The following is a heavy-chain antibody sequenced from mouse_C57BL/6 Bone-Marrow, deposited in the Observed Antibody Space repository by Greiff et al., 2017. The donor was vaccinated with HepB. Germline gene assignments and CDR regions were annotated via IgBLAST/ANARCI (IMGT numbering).Heavy chain of an antibody. CDR1: GYTFTSYN. Sequence: QVQLKESGAELVRPGASVKMSCKASGYTFTSYNMHWVKQTPRQGLEWIGAIYPGNGDTSYNQKFKGKATLTVDKSSSTAYMQLSSLTSEDSAVYFCARGVTTVVARDFDYWGQGTTLTVSS. CDR3: ARGVTTVVARDFDY. D-gene: IGHD1-1*01. V-gene: IGHV1-12*01. CDR2: IYPGNGDT. J-gene: IGHJ2*01.